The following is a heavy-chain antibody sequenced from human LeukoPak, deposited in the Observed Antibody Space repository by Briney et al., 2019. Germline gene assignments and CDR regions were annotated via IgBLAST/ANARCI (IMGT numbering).Heavy chain of an antibody. D-gene: IGHD1-26*01. J-gene: IGHJ4*02. Sequence: GGSLRLSCAASGFTFSSYAMHWVRQAPGKGLEWVAVIWYDGSKYADSVKGRFTISRDNSKNTLYLQMNSLRAEDTAVYYCAKDPITVGANGFDYWGQGTLVTVSS. CDR3: AKDPITVGANGFDY. V-gene: IGHV3-33*06. CDR1: GFTFSSYA. CDR2: IWYDGS.